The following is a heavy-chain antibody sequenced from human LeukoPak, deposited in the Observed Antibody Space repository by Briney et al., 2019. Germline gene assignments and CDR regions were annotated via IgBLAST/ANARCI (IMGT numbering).Heavy chain of an antibody. J-gene: IGHJ6*02. CDR1: EYTFTGYY. V-gene: IGHV1-2*02. CDR3: ARVPLYYYYGMDV. CDR2: INPNSGGT. Sequence: ASVKVSCKASEYTFTGYYMHWVRQAPGQGLEWMGWINPNSGGTNYAQKFQGRVTMTRDTSISTAYMELSRLRSDDTAVYYCARVPLYYYYGMDVWGQGTTVTVSS.